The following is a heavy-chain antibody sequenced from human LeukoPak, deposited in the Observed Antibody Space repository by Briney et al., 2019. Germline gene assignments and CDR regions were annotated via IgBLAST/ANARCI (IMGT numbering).Heavy chain of an antibody. Sequence: ASVKVSCKASGGTFSSYAISWVRQAPGQGLEWMGWISAYNGNTNYAQKLQGRVTMTTDTSTSTAYMELRSLRSDDTAVYYCARWRYDYGGTYFDYWGQGTLVTVSS. CDR3: ARWRYDYGGTYFDY. J-gene: IGHJ4*02. V-gene: IGHV1-18*01. D-gene: IGHD4-23*01. CDR2: ISAYNGNT. CDR1: GGTFSSYA.